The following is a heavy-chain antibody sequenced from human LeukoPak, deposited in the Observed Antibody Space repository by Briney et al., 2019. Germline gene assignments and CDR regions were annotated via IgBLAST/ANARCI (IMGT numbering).Heavy chain of an antibody. Sequence: SETLSLTCTVSGGSISSYYWSWIRQPPGKGLEWIGYIYYSGSTNYNPSLKSRVTISVDTSKNQFSLKPSSVTAADTAVYYCARDVRGSYYYGMDVWGQRSTVTVSS. CDR2: IYYSGST. V-gene: IGHV4-59*01. J-gene: IGHJ6*02. CDR1: GGSISSYY. CDR3: ARDVRGSYYYGMDV.